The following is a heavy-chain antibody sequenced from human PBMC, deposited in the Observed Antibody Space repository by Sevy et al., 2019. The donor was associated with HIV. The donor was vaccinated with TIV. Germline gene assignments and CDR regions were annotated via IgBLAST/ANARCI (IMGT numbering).Heavy chain of an antibody. CDR2: IIPIFGTA. CDR3: ARGTSARISKAARHLGNGAFDI. D-gene: IGHD6-6*01. J-gene: IGHJ3*02. Sequence: ASVKVSCKASGGTFSSYAISWVRQAPGQGLEWMGGIIPIFGTANYAQKFQGRVTITADESTSTAYMELSSLRSEDTAVYYWARGTSARISKAARHLGNGAFDIWGQGTMVTVSS. V-gene: IGHV1-69*13. CDR1: GGTFSSYA.